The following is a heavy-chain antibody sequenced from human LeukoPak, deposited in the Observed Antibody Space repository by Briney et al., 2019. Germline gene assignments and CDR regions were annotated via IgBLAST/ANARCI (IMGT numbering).Heavy chain of an antibody. V-gene: IGHV3-15*01. CDR2: IRSKTDGETT. CDR1: GFTLSDAW. CDR3: TTISSPGYMDV. J-gene: IGHJ6*03. Sequence: GGSLRLSCAASGFTLSDAWMSWVRQAPGKRLEWVGRIRSKTDGETTDYAAPVKGRFTISRDDSKNTLHLQMNSLKTEDTAVYYCTTISSPGYMDVWGKGTTVTASS. D-gene: IGHD6-19*01.